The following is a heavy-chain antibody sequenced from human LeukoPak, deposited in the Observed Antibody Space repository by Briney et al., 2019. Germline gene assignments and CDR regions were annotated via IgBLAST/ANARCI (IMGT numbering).Heavy chain of an antibody. CDR2: IYYSGST. CDR1: GGSISSYY. CDR3: ARDWGVSARPGYMDV. D-gene: IGHD6-6*01. J-gene: IGHJ6*03. V-gene: IGHV4-59*01. Sequence: SETLSLTCTVSGGSISSYYWSWIRQPPGKGLEWIGYIYYSGSTKYNPSLKSRVTISVDTSKNQFSLRLSSVTAADTAVYYCARDWGVSARPGYMDVWGKGTTVTVSS.